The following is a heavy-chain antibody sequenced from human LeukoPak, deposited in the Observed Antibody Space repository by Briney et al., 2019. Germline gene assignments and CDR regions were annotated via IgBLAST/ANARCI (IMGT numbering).Heavy chain of an antibody. Sequence: GGSLRLSCAASGFSLSSHGMHWVRQAPGTGLEWVTFIQYDGIDKYYAVYLMGRFTISRDNSKFKQHLLLNSLRAEDRAAYYGSGGPEAYCGGDCPEYFQHWGQGTLVTVSS. J-gene: IGHJ1*01. CDR1: GFSLSSHG. V-gene: IGHV3-30*19. CDR2: IQYDGIDK. CDR3: SGGPEAYCGGDCPEYFQH. D-gene: IGHD2-21*02.